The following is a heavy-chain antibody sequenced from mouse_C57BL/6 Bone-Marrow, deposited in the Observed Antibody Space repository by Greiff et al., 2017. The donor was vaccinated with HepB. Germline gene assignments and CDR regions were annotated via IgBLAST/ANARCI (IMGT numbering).Heavy chain of an antibody. CDR3: ARTVVARNFDV. V-gene: IGHV1-50*01. Sequence: QVQLQQPGAELVKPGASVKLSCKASGYTFTSYWMQWVKQRPGQGLEWIGEIDPSDSYTNYNQKFKGKATLTVDTSSSTAYMQLSSLTSEDSAVYYCARTVVARNFDVWGTGTTVTVSS. CDR1: GYTFTSYW. J-gene: IGHJ1*03. CDR2: IDPSDSYT. D-gene: IGHD1-1*01.